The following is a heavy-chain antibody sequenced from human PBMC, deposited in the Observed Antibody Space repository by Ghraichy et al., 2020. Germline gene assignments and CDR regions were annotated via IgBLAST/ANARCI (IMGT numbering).Heavy chain of an antibody. D-gene: IGHD2-2*01. J-gene: IGHJ6*02. CDR2: IKQDGSEK. V-gene: IGHV3-7*01. CDR3: ARRLVVPGASGWGYGMDV. CDR1: GFTFSSYW. Sequence: GGSLRLSCAASGFTFSSYWMSWVRQAPGKGLEWVANIKQDGSEKYYVDSVKGRFTISRDNAKNSLYLQMSSLRAEDTAVYYCARRLVVPGASGWGYGMDVWGQGTTVTVSS.